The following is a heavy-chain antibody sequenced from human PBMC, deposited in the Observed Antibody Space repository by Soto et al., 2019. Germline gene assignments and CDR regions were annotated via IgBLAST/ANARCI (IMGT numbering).Heavy chain of an antibody. V-gene: IGHV4-59*08. D-gene: IGHD2-2*01. J-gene: IGHJ3*02. CDR1: GCSISSYY. CDR3: ARHGIVVVPAAMRSIHDAFDI. CDR2: IYYSGST. Sequence: PSETLSLTCTVSGCSISSYYWSWIRQPPGKGLEWIGYIYYSGSTNYNPSLKSRVTISVDTSKNQFSLKLSSVTAADTAAYYCARHGIVVVPAAMRSIHDAFDIWGQGTMVTVSS.